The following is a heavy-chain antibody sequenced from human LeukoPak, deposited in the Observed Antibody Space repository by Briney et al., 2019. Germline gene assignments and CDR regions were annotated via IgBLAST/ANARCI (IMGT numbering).Heavy chain of an antibody. CDR2: IIPIFGTA. CDR3: ARDSLDYDFWSGYDGEYYYYYYMDV. V-gene: IGHV1-69*06. Sequence: GASVNVSCTASGGTFSSYTISWVRQAPRPGLERMGGIIPIFGTANYAQKFQGRVTITADKSTSTAYMELSSLRSEDTAVCYCARDSLDYDFWSGYDGEYYYYYYMDVWGKGTTVTVSS. D-gene: IGHD3-3*01. CDR1: GGTFSSYT. J-gene: IGHJ6*03.